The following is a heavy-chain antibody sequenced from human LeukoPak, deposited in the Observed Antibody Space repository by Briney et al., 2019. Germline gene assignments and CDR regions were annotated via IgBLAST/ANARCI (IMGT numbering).Heavy chain of an antibody. CDR1: GYTFTSYG. J-gene: IGHJ4*02. D-gene: IGHD3-22*01. CDR2: ISAYNGNT. V-gene: IGHV1-18*01. CDR3: ARDEYYDSSGYPSFDY. Sequence: EASVKVSCKASGYTFTSYGISWVRQAPGQGLEWMGWISAYNGNTNYAQKPQGRVTMTTDTSTSTAYMELRSLRSDDTAVYYCARDEYYDSSGYPSFDYWGQGTLVTVSS.